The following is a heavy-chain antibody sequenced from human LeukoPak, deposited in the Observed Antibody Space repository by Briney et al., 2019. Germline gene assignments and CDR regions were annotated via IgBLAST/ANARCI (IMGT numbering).Heavy chain of an antibody. Sequence: PGGSLRLSCAASGFTFSSHSMNWVRQAPGKGLEWLSYIDSGSGNIYYRDSVKGRFTISRDNAQDSLYLQMDSLRDEDTAVYYCAREDDDWRSNTLDVWGQGTVVTVSS. CDR3: AREDDDWRSNTLDV. V-gene: IGHV3-48*02. D-gene: IGHD3-9*01. CDR2: IDSGSGNI. J-gene: IGHJ3*01. CDR1: GFTFSSHS.